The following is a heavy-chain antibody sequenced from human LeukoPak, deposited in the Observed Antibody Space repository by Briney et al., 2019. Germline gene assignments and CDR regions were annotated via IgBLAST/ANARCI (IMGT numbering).Heavy chain of an antibody. CDR3: ATRNLFTQGDDY. V-gene: IGHV4-39*01. J-gene: IGHJ4*02. CDR2: FYYSGKT. Sequence: SETLSLTCTVSGGSITSDKFYWGWIRQPPGKGLEWIGSFYYSGKTYYNPSLKSRVTISVDTSKSQFSLKLTSVTAADTAVYYCATRNLFTQGDDYWSPGTLVTVSS. CDR1: GGSITSDKFY. D-gene: IGHD3-16*01.